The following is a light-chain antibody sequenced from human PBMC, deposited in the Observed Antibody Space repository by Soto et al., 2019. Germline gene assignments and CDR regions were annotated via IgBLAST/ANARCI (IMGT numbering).Light chain of an antibody. CDR3: SSYTSSSTLYV. Sequence: QRALTQPASVSGSPGQAITISCTGTSSDVGGYNYVSWYQQHPGKAPDLMIYEVSNRPSGVSNRFSGSKSGNTASLTISGLQAEDEADYYCSSYTSSSTLYVFGTGTKVTVL. CDR2: EVS. V-gene: IGLV2-14*01. CDR1: SSDVGGYNY. J-gene: IGLJ1*01.